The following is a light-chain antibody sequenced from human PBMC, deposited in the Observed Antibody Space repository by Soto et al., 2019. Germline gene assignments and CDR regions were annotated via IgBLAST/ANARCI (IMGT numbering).Light chain of an antibody. Sequence: EIVLTQSPGTLSLSPGERATLSCRASQSVSSSYLAWYQQKPGQAPRLLIYGASSRATGIPDRFSGSGSGTDFTLTISRLEPEDFAVYYCQQYGSSLPFGQGTKLKIK. V-gene: IGKV3-20*01. CDR3: QQYGSSLP. J-gene: IGKJ2*01. CDR1: QSVSSSY. CDR2: GAS.